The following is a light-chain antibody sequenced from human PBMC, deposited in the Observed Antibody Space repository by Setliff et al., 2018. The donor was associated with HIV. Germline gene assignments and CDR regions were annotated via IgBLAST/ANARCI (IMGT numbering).Light chain of an antibody. Sequence: QSVLTQPASVSGSPGQSITISCTGTSSDVGGYNLVSWFQQHPGKAPKYMIYEVNKRPSGVSNRFSGSKSGNTASLTISGLQAEDEADYYCCSYAGSSSFVLFGGGTKVTVL. CDR3: CSYAGSSSFVL. CDR2: EVN. CDR1: SSDVGGYNL. J-gene: IGLJ2*01. V-gene: IGLV2-23*02.